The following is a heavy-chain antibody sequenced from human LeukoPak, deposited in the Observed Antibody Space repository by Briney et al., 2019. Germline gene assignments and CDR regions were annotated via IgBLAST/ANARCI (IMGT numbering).Heavy chain of an antibody. D-gene: IGHD3-22*01. CDR3: ARETYYDSRGEYGMDV. J-gene: IGHJ6*02. V-gene: IGHV3-23*01. CDR2: ISGSGGST. CDR1: GFTFSSYA. Sequence: PGGSLRLSCADSGFTFSSYAMSWVRQAPGKGLEWVSAISGSGGSTYYADSVKGRFTISRDNPKNTLYLQMNSLRAEDTAVYYCARETYYDSRGEYGMDVWGQGTTVTVSS.